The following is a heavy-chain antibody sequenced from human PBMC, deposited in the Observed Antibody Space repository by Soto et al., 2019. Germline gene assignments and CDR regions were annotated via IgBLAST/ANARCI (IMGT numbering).Heavy chain of an antibody. Sequence: QVQLVQSGAEEKKPGASVKVSCKASGYTFTSYAMHWVRQATGQRLEWMGWINAGNGNTKYSQKFQGRVTITRDTSASTAYMELSSLRSEDTAVYYCARGSGYSYLDDYWGQGPLVTVSS. V-gene: IGHV1-3*05. CDR1: GYTFTSYA. D-gene: IGHD3-22*01. J-gene: IGHJ4*02. CDR3: ARGSGYSYLDDY. CDR2: INAGNGNT.